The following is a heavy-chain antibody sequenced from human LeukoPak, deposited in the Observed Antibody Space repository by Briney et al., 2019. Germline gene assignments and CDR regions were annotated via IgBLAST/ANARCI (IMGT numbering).Heavy chain of an antibody. CDR2: IWYDGSNK. V-gene: IGHV3-33*01. D-gene: IGHD6-19*01. CDR3: ARQSSGWGMYYFDY. Sequence: GRSLRLSCAASGFTFSSYGMHWVRQAPGKGLEWVAVIWYDGSNKYYADSVKGRFTISRDNSKNTLYLQMNSLRAEDTAVYYCARQSSGWGMYYFDYWGQGTLVTVS. J-gene: IGHJ4*02. CDR1: GFTFSSYG.